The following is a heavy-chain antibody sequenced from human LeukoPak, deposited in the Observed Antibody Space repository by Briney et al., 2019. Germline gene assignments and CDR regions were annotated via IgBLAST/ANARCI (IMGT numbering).Heavy chain of an antibody. V-gene: IGHV3-15*01. CDR1: GFTFSDAW. J-gene: IGHJ4*02. CDR2: IKSKSDGGTT. D-gene: IGHD3-3*01. CDR3: PLRSGYYRGGFDY. Sequence: GGSLRLSCVVSGFTFSDAWMTWVRQAPGKGLEWVGRIKSKSDGGTTDYGAPVKGRFTISRDDSKNTLDLQMNSLTIEDTAVYFCPLRSGYYRGGFDYWGQGTLVTVSS.